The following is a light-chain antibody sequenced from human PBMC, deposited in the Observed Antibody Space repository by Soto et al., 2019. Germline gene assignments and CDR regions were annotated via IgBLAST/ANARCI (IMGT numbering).Light chain of an antibody. J-gene: IGKJ5*01. Sequence: DIQMTQSPSSLSASVGDRVTITCRASQSISSYLNWYQQKPGKAPKLLIYAASSLQSGVPSRFSGSGSGTDFTLTISSLQPEDFATYYCQQSYSTPLFGQGTDWRL. CDR2: AAS. V-gene: IGKV1-39*01. CDR3: QQSYSTPL. CDR1: QSISSY.